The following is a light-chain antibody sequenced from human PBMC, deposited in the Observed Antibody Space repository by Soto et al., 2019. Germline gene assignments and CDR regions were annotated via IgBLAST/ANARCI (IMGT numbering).Light chain of an antibody. J-gene: IGLJ1*01. CDR2: DVS. Sequence: QSARTQPASVSGSPGQSITISCTGTSSDVGGYNYVSWYQQHPGKAPKLMIYDVSNRPSGVSNRFSGSKSGNTASLTIPGLQAEDEADYYCSSYTSSSTRVFGTGTKVTVL. CDR3: SSYTSSSTRV. CDR1: SSDVGGYNY. V-gene: IGLV2-14*01.